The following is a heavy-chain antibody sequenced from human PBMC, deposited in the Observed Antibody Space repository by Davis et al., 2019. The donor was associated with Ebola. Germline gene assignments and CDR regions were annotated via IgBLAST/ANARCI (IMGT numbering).Heavy chain of an antibody. CDR1: GFTFSGSA. Sequence: WGSLRLSCAASGFTFSGSAMPRVRPASGKGLEWVGRIRSKANSYATAYAASVKGRFTISRDDSKNTAYLQMNSLKTEDTAVYYCTSTDRTFDYWGQGTLVTVSS. J-gene: IGHJ4*02. CDR3: TSTDRTFDY. V-gene: IGHV3-73*01. CDR2: IRSKANSYAT. D-gene: IGHD1-14*01.